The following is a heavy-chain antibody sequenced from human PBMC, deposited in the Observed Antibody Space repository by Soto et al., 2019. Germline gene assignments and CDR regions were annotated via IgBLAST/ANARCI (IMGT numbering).Heavy chain of an antibody. Sequence: PGESLKISCKGSGYSFTSYWIGWVRQMPGKGLEWMVIIYPVDFDTRYSPFFQGQVTISADKSISTAYLQMNSLKTEDTAVYYCTTDMRYYGSGSYIEYYYGMDVWGQGTTVTVSS. D-gene: IGHD3-10*01. V-gene: IGHV5-51*01. CDR3: TTDMRYYGSGSYIEYYYGMDV. J-gene: IGHJ6*02. CDR2: IYPVDFDT. CDR1: GYSFTSYW.